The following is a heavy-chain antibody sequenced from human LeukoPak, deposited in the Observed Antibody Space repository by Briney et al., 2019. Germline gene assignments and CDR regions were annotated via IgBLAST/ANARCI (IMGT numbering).Heavy chain of an antibody. Sequence: GGSLRLSCTASGFTFNNYGMNWVRQAPGKGLEWVAIISFDGSRRFYADSVRGRFTVSRDNSKNTLFLQMDSLSADDTGVYYCAKEGTDYGDYPYFFDYWGQGTLVTVSS. CDR1: GFTFNNYG. J-gene: IGHJ4*02. CDR2: ISFDGSRR. V-gene: IGHV3-30*18. D-gene: IGHD4-17*01. CDR3: AKEGTDYGDYPYFFDY.